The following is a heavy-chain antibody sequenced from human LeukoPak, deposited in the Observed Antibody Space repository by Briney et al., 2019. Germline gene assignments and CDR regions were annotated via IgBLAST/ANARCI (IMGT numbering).Heavy chain of an antibody. CDR1: GHTFTRYD. J-gene: IGHJ4*02. D-gene: IGHD3-22*01. CDR3: ARGLTMIEWWD. CDR2: MNPNSGNT. V-gene: IGHV1-8*01. Sequence: LVDLSCKPSGHTFTRYDIIGVRQATGHRLECMGWMNPNSGNTGYAQKFQGRVTMTRNTSISTAYMELSSLRSEDTAVYYCARGLTMIEWWDWGQGTLVTVSS.